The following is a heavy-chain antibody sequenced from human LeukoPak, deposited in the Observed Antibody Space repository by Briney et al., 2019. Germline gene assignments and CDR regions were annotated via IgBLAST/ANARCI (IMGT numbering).Heavy chain of an antibody. J-gene: IGHJ5*02. Sequence: SETLSLTCAVYGGSFSDYYWNWIRQPPGKGLEWIGEINHSGSTNYNPSLKSRVTISVDTSKNQFSLKLSSVTAADTAVYYCARHYGPWGQGTLVTVSS. CDR1: GGSFSDYY. CDR3: ARHYGP. V-gene: IGHV4-34*01. D-gene: IGHD3-16*01. CDR2: INHSGST.